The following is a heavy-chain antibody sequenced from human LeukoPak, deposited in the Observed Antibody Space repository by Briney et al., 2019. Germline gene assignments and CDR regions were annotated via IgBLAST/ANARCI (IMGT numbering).Heavy chain of an antibody. CDR3: ARVSSGRRLQFGY. V-gene: IGHV4-59*01. J-gene: IGHJ4*02. CDR1: GGSISSYY. D-gene: IGHD5-24*01. CDR2: IYYSGST. Sequence: SETLSLTCTVSGGSISSYYWSWIRQPPGKGLEWIGYIYYSGSTNYNPSLKSRVTISVDTSKNQFSLKLSSVTAADTAVYYCARVSSGRRLQFGYWGQGTLVTVSS.